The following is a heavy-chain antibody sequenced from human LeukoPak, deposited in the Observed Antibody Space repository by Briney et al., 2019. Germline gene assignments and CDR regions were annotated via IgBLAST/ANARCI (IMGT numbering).Heavy chain of an antibody. CDR2: IYSGGST. J-gene: IGHJ4*02. D-gene: IGHD1-26*01. Sequence: GGPLRLSCAASGFTVSSNYMSWVRQAPGKGLEWVSVIYSGGSTYYADSVKGRFTISRDNSKNTLYLQMNSLRAEDTAVYYCAREGVGATGDYYFDYWGQGTLVTVSS. CDR1: GFTVSSNY. CDR3: AREGVGATGDYYFDY. V-gene: IGHV3-53*01.